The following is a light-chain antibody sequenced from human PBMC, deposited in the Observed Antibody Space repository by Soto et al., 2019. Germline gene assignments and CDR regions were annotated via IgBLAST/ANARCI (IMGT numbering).Light chain of an antibody. J-gene: IGKJ1*01. CDR1: QTIRSR. V-gene: IGKV1-5*01. Sequence: DFQLTQSPSTLSASVGDRVTITCRASQTIRSRVAWFQPKPGKAPKLLIYDASSLESGVPQRFSGSGSGTEFTLTISSLQTDDFSTYYCHQYHSYWTFGQGTKVE. CDR2: DAS. CDR3: HQYHSYWT.